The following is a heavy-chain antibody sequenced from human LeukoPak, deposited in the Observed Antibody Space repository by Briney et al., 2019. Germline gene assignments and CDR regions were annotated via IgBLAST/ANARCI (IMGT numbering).Heavy chain of an antibody. D-gene: IGHD6-13*01. Sequence: PSETLSLTCTVSGGSISSYYWSWIRQPPGKGLEWIGYIYYSGSTNYNPSLKSRVTISVDTSKNQFSLKLSSVTAADTAVYYCARGQLVQAFDYWGQGTLVTVSS. CDR1: GGSISSYY. V-gene: IGHV4-59*01. CDR3: ARGQLVQAFDY. J-gene: IGHJ4*02. CDR2: IYYSGST.